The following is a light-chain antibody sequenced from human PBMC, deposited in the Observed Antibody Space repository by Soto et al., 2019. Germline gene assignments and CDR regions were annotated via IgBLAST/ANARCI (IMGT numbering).Light chain of an antibody. J-gene: IGLJ1*01. V-gene: IGLV2-8*01. Sequence: HSVLTQPPSASGSPGQSVTISCTGTKSDTGVYDFVSWYQHHPGKAPRLIIYEVVQRPSGVPDRFSGSKSGNTASLTVSGLQAADEADYFCKSYAGSNTYVFGSGTKVT. CDR3: KSYAGSNTYV. CDR1: KSDTGVYDF. CDR2: EVV.